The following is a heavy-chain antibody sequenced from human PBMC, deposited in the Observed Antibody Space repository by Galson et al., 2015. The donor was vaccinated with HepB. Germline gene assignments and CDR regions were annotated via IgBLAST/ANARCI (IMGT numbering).Heavy chain of an antibody. V-gene: IGHV1-46*01. CDR3: ARVARTTHKAGGFDY. J-gene: IGHJ4*02. CDR1: GYTFTSYY. Sequence: SVKVSCKASGYTFTSYYMHWVRQAPGQGLEWMGIINPSGGSTSYAQKFQGRVTMTRDTSTSTVYMELSSLRSEDTAVYYCARVARTTHKAGGFDYWGQGTLVTVSS. CDR2: INPSGGST. D-gene: IGHD4-11*01.